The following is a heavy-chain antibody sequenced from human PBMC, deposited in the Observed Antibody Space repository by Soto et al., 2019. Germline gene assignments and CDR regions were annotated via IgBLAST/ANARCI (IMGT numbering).Heavy chain of an antibody. Sequence: QVQLQESGPGLVKPSQTLSLTCTVSGGSISSGDYYWSWIRQPPGKGLEWIGYIYYSGSTYYNPTLKRRVTISVDTCKKQFAPTLCSVTGGDTAVYYCARLEEWELLVYWGQGTHVTVSS. D-gene: IGHD1-26*01. CDR3: ARLEEWELLVY. CDR2: IYYSGST. J-gene: IGHJ4*02. V-gene: IGHV4-30-4*01. CDR1: GGSISSGDYY.